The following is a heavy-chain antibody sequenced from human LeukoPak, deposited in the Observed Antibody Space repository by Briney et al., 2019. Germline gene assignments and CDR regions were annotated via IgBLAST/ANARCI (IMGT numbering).Heavy chain of an antibody. J-gene: IGHJ5*02. V-gene: IGHV4-59*10. D-gene: IGHD6-13*01. CDR2: IYTSGST. CDR1: GGSFSGYY. CDR3: AKNTALAAAGSTAGFDP. Sequence: SETLSLTCAVYGGSFSGYYWSWIRQPAGKGLEWIGRIYTSGSTNYNPSLKSRVTMSVDTSKNQFSLKLSSVTAADTAVYYCAKNTALAAAGSTAGFDPWGQGTLVTVSS.